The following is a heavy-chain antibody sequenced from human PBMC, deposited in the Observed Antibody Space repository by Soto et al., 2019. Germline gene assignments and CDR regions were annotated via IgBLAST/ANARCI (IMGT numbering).Heavy chain of an antibody. V-gene: IGHV4-34*01. CDR1: GGSFTGYQ. CDR2: INDSGNI. D-gene: IGHD3-10*01. J-gene: IGHJ6*03. CDR3: ARGLILWFGELSRRGGYYSYMDV. Sequence: QVQLQQWGAGLLKPSETLSLTCAVYGGSFTGYQWSWIRQTPGKGLEWIGEINDSGNINYNPSLKSRVTILLDTPKKPISLTLSSVTAADSAVYYCARGLILWFGELSRRGGYYSYMDVWGKGNTVTVSS.